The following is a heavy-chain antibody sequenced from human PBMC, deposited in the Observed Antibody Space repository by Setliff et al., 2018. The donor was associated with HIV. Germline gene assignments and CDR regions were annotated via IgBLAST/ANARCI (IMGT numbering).Heavy chain of an antibody. CDR2: VYHSGDT. V-gene: IGHV4-59*11. J-gene: IGHJ6*03. Sequence: SETLSLTCTVSRGSISSHYWSWIRQPPGKGLEWIGFVYHSGDTNYNPSLKSRASISLDTSKNQSSLNLTSSSAADTAVYYCARGPATSGLAYYMDVWGKGTTVTVSS. D-gene: IGHD3-22*01. CDR3: ARGPATSGLAYYMDV. CDR1: RGSISSHY.